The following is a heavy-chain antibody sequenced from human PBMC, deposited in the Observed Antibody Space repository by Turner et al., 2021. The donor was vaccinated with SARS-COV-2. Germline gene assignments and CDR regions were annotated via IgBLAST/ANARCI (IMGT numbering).Heavy chain of an antibody. V-gene: IGHV3-30*18. CDR1: GFTFSSYG. CDR2: ISYDGNNK. D-gene: IGHD4-4*01. CDR3: AKQLGLYSNPMYYFDY. J-gene: IGHJ4*02. Sequence: QVQLVESGGGGVQPGRSLRTSCAASGFTFSSYGMHWVRQAPGKGLEWVAVISYDGNNKYYADSVKGRFTISRDNSKNTLYLQMNSLRAEDTAVYYCAKQLGLYSNPMYYFDYWGQGTLVTVSS.